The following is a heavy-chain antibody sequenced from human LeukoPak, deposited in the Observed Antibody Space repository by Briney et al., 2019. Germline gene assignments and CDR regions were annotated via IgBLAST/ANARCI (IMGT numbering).Heavy chain of an antibody. CDR2: INPNSGGT. CDR1: GYTFTGYY. D-gene: IGHD3-22*01. Sequence: ASVKVSCKASGYTFTGYYMHWVRQAPGQGPEWMGWINPNSGGTNYAQKFQGRVTMTRDTSISTAYMELSRLRSDDTAVYYCARDRYYYDSSEGGGFDYWGQGTLVTVSS. V-gene: IGHV1-2*02. J-gene: IGHJ4*02. CDR3: ARDRYYYDSSEGGGFDY.